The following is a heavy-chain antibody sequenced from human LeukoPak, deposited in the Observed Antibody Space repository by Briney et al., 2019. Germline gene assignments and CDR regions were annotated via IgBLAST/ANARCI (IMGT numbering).Heavy chain of an antibody. J-gene: IGHJ4*02. V-gene: IGHV4-4*08. Sequence: SETLSLTCTVSGGSISTYYWXWXXXXXXXXLEWIGRIHTSGNTNQNPSLKSRVTISVDTSKNQVALKLSSVTAADTAVYYCASRPFSSLDYWGQGTLVSVSS. CDR3: ASRPFSSLDY. CDR1: GGSISTYY. CDR2: IHTSGNT. D-gene: IGHD2/OR15-2a*01.